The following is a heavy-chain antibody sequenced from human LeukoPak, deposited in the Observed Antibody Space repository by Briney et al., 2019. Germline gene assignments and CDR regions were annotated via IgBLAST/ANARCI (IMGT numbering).Heavy chain of an antibody. CDR2: IKQDGSEK. CDR1: GFTFSNYW. Sequence: GESLRLSCAASGFTFSNYWMSWVRQAPGKGLEWVANIKQDGSEKIYVDSVKGRFSISRDNAKNSLYLQMNSLRAEDTAVYYCATRSYSRGWSPFDNWGQGTLVTVSS. V-gene: IGHV3-7*01. J-gene: IGHJ4*02. D-gene: IGHD6-19*01. CDR3: ATRSYSRGWSPFDN.